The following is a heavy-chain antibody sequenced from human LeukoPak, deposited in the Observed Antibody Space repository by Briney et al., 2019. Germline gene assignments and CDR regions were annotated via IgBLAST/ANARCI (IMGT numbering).Heavy chain of an antibody. CDR1: GYTFTGYY. CDR3: AREGYCSGGSCYAVWFDP. Sequence: ASVKVSCKASGYTFTGYYMHWVRQAPGQGLEWTGWINPNSGGTNYAQKFQGRVTMTRDTSISTAYMELSRLGSDDTAVYYCAREGYCSGGSCYAVWFDPWGQGTLVTVSS. J-gene: IGHJ5*02. D-gene: IGHD2-15*01. CDR2: INPNSGGT. V-gene: IGHV1-2*02.